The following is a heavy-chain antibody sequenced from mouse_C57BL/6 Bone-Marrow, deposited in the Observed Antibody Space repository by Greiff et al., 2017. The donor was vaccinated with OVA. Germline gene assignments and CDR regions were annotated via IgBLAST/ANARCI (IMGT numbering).Heavy chain of an antibody. V-gene: IGHV5-12*01. CDR2: ISNGGGST. CDR3: ASHYGSSYVAMDY. D-gene: IGHD1-1*01. J-gene: IGHJ4*01. CDR1: GFTFSDYY. Sequence: EVQRVESGGGLVQPGGSLKLSCAASGFTFSDYYMYWVRQTPEKRLEWVAYISNGGGSTYYPDTVKGRFTISRDNAKNTLYLQMSRLKSEDTAMYYCASHYGSSYVAMDYWGQGTSVTVSS.